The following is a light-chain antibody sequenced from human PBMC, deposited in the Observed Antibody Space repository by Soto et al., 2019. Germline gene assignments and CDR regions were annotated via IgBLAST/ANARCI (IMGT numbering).Light chain of an antibody. CDR2: GNS. CDR1: SSNIGAGYD. V-gene: IGLV1-40*01. Sequence: QSVLTQPPSVSGAPGQRVTISCTGSSSNIGAGYDVHWYQQLPGTAPKLLIYGNSNRPSGVPDRFSGSKSGTSASLAITGLQAEDEADYYCQSYDSSLRGVVFGGGTKVTAL. CDR3: QSYDSSLRGVV. J-gene: IGLJ2*01.